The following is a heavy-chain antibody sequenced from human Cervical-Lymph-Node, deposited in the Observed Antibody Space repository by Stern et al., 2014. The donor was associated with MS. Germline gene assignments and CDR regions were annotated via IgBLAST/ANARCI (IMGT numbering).Heavy chain of an antibody. J-gene: IGHJ5*02. Sequence: EVQLVESGGGLVQRGGPLWFPCAASGISVSSNYMTWVRQAPGKGLEWVSRYYPGISTDYADSVRGRFRVSRDNSKNTVYLEMNSLTPEDTAVYYCTREMAARRFDPWGQGTLVVVSS. CDR1: GISVSSNY. D-gene: IGHD6-6*01. V-gene: IGHV3-66*01. CDR2: YYPGIST. CDR3: TREMAARRFDP.